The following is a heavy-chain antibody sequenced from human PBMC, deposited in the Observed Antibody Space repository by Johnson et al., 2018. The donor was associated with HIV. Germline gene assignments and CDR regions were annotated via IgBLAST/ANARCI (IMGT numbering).Heavy chain of an antibody. CDR1: GFTFSDYY. CDR3: AGDCRYYGSGSCLREGGTFDI. V-gene: IGHV3-11*04. J-gene: IGHJ3*02. CDR2: ISSSGSTI. D-gene: IGHD3-10*01. Sequence: VQLLESGGGLVKPGGSLRLSCAASGFTFSDYYMSWIRQAPGKGLEWVSYISSSGSTIYYADSVKGRFTISRDNAKNSLYLQMNSLRAEDTAVDFCAGDCRYYGSGSCLREGGTFDIWGQGTMVTVSS.